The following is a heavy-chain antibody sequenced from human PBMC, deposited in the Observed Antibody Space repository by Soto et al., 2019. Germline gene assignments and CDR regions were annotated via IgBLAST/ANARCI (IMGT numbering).Heavy chain of an antibody. V-gene: IGHV4-34*01. Sequence: QVPLQQWGAGLLKPSETLSLTCAVYGGSFSGYYWSWIRQPPGKGLEWIGEINHSGSTNYNPSLKSRVTISVDTSKNQFSLKLSSVTAADTAVYYCARGGGYCSSTSCYRFDYWGQGTLVTVSS. D-gene: IGHD2-2*01. J-gene: IGHJ4*02. CDR2: INHSGST. CDR1: GGSFSGYY. CDR3: ARGGGYCSSTSCYRFDY.